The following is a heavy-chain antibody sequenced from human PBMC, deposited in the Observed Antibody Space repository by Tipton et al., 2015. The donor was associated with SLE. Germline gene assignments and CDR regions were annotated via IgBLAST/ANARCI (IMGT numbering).Heavy chain of an antibody. CDR3: VKGSNYGYVFDY. D-gene: IGHD5-18*01. CDR2: ISYSGSTI. Sequence: SLRLSCAASGFSFSDYYMTWIRQAPGKGLEWLSSISYSGSTIYYADSVKGRFTISRDNAKNSLYLQMTSLRAEDTAVYYCVKGSNYGYVFDYWGQGTLVAVSS. J-gene: IGHJ4*02. V-gene: IGHV3-11*01. CDR1: GFSFSDYY.